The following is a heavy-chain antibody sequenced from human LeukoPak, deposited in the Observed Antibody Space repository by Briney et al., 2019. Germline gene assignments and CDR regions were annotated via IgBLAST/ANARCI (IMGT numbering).Heavy chain of an antibody. Sequence: GGSLRLSCAASGFTFSSYEMNWVRQAPGKGLEWAASIRYDGVNKYYPDSVKGRFTISRDNSKNTLYLQMNSLRTEDTAVYYCAKTLLKARNENYAFDFWGPGTTVTVSS. J-gene: IGHJ3*01. CDR3: AKTLLKARNENYAFDF. CDR1: GFTFSSYE. CDR2: IRYDGVNK. D-gene: IGHD1-1*01. V-gene: IGHV3-30*02.